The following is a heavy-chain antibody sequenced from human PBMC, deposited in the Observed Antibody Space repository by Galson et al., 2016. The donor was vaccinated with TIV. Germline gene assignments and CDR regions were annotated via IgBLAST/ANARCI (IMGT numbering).Heavy chain of an antibody. CDR1: GFRFSSYW. V-gene: IGHV3-74*01. Sequence: SLRLSCAASGFRFSSYWFHWVRQVPGKGLVLVARINEDGSLRNYADSVKGRFIISRDNVDNTLYLQIKSLRAEETAIYFCARELCGKDDSWGHGTLVTVSS. CDR3: ARELCGKDDS. J-gene: IGHJ5*01. CDR2: INEDGSLR. D-gene: IGHD1-26*01.